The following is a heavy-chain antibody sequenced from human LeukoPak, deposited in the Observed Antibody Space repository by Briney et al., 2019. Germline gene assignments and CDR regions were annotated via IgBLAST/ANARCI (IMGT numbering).Heavy chain of an antibody. CDR3: ARDGARLNYYDSSSYYYW. CDR2: IKQDGSEK. D-gene: IGHD3-22*01. J-gene: IGHJ4*02. V-gene: IGHV3-7*01. Sequence: GGSLRLSCAASGFTFSSYWMSWVRQAPGKGLEWVANIKQDGSEKYYVDSVKGRFTISRDNAKNSLYLQMNSLRAEDTAVYYCARDGARLNYYDSSSYYYWWGQGTLVTVSS. CDR1: GFTFSSYW.